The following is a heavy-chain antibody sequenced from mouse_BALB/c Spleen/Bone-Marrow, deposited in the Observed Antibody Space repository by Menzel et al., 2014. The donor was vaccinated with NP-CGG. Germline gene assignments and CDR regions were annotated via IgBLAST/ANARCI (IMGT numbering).Heavy chain of an antibody. J-gene: IGHJ4*01. CDR1: GYSFTGYY. D-gene: IGHD1-1*01. V-gene: IGHV1S135*01. CDR3: ARAVDVMDY. Sequence: VQLQQSGPELVKTGASVKISCKASGYSFTGYYMHWVKQSHGKSLEWIGNIDPYYGGTSYNQKFKGKATLTVDKSSSTAYMQLKSLTSEDSAVYYCARAVDVMDYWGQGTSVTVSS. CDR2: IDPYYGGT.